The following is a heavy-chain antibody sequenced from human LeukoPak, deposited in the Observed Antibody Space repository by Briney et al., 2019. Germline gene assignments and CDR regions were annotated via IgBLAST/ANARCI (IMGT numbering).Heavy chain of an antibody. CDR2: ISYDGSNK. V-gene: IGHV3-30*18. CDR1: GFTFSSYG. CDR3: AKNGGWLQSTEYYFDY. Sequence: GGSLRLSCAASGFTFSSYGMHWVRQAPGKGLEWVAVISYDGSNKYYADSVKGRSTISRDNSKNTLYLQMNSLRAEDTAVYYCAKNGGWLQSTEYYFDYWGQGTLVTVSS. J-gene: IGHJ4*02. D-gene: IGHD5-24*01.